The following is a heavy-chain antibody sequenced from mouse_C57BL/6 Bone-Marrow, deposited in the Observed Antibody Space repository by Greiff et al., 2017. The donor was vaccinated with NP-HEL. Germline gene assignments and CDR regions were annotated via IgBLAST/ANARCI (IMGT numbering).Heavy chain of an antibody. CDR3: ARSAYDYDGPHAMDY. Sequence: VQLVESGPELVKPGASVKISCKASGYAFSSSWMNWVKQRPGKGLEWIGRIYPGDGDTNYNGKFKGKATLTADKSSSTAYMQLSSLTSEDSAVYFCARSAYDYDGPHAMDYWGQGTSVTVSS. D-gene: IGHD2-4*01. CDR1: GYAFSSSW. V-gene: IGHV1-82*01. CDR2: IYPGDGDT. J-gene: IGHJ4*01.